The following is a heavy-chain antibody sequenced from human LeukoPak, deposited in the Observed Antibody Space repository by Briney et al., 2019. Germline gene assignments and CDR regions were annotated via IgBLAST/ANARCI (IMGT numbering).Heavy chain of an antibody. Sequence: PGGSLRLSCVASGFTFSRYWMHWVRHAPGKGLVWVSRINSAGGSITYAAPAKGRFTISRAHAKNSLYLQMTSPRVEDAAVYYCGRGSGVADYWGQGALVTVSS. CDR2: INSAGGSI. D-gene: IGHD7-27*01. J-gene: IGHJ4*02. V-gene: IGHV3-74*03. CDR1: GFTFSRYW. CDR3: GRGSGVADY.